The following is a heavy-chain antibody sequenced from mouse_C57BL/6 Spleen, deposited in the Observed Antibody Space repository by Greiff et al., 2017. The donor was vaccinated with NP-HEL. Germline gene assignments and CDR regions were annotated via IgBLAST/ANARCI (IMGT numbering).Heavy chain of an antibody. D-gene: IGHD1-1*01. CDR2: INPSNGGT. V-gene: IGHV1-53*01. CDR3: ARGGYYYGSPWHLDV. Sequence: QVQLQQPGTELVKPGASVKLSCKASGYTFTSYWMHWVKQRPGQGLEWIGNINPSNGGTNYNEQFKSKATLTVDKSSSTAYMQLSSLTSEDSAVYYCARGGYYYGSPWHLDVWGPGTTVTVSS. J-gene: IGHJ1*01. CDR1: GYTFTSYW.